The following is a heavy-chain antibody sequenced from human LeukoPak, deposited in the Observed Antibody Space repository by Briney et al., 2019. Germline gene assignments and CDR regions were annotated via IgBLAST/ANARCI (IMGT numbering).Heavy chain of an antibody. V-gene: IGHV3-7*01. D-gene: IGHD1-26*01. CDR2: IQQDGSVA. Sequence: GGSLRLSCVASGFTFTKYWMAWVRQAPGKGLEWVANIQQDGSVAYYLDSVKGRYTISRDNAKNSLYLQMNSLRAEDTAVYYCARDKVVGATIFDYWGQGTLVTVSS. J-gene: IGHJ4*02. CDR1: GFTFTKYW. CDR3: ARDKVVGATIFDY.